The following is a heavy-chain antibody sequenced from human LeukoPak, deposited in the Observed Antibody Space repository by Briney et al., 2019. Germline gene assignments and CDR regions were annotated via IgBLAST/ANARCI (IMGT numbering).Heavy chain of an antibody. V-gene: IGHV4-59*01. D-gene: IGHD1-1*01. CDR1: GDSITNYY. J-gene: IGHJ4*02. Sequence: PSETLSLTCSVSGDSITNYYWKWVRQPPGKGLEWIGYIHYTGKNYYNPSLKSRITMSVDTSKSQFSLKLSSVTTADTAVYYCAKWHERLLAFDSWGQGALVTVSS. CDR2: IHYTGKN. CDR3: AKWHERLLAFDS.